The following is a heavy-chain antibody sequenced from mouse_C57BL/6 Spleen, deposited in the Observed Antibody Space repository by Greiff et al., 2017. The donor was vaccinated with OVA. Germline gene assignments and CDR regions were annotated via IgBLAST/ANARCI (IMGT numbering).Heavy chain of an antibody. CDR2: INPSNGGT. V-gene: IGHV1-53*01. D-gene: IGHD2-3*01. Sequence: ESGTELVKPGASVKLSCKASGYTFTSYWMHWVKQRPGQGLEWIGNINPSNGGTNYNEKFKSKATLTVDKSSSTAYMQLSSLTSEDAAVYYCARLGLYDGFDYWGQGTTLTVSS. J-gene: IGHJ2*01. CDR3: ARLGLYDGFDY. CDR1: GYTFTSYW.